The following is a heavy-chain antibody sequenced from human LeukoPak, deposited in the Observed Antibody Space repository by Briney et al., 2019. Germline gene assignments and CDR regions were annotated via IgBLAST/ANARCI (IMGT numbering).Heavy chain of an antibody. CDR1: GGTFSSYA. CDR3: ARDWDSSSWYYFDY. V-gene: IGHV1-69*06. J-gene: IGHJ4*02. Sequence: ASVKVSCKASGGTFSSYAISWVRQAPGQGLEWMGGIIPIFGTANYAQKFQGRVTITADKSTSTAYMELSSLRSEDTAVYYCARDWDSSSWYYFDYWGQGTLVTVSS. CDR2: IIPIFGTA. D-gene: IGHD6-13*01.